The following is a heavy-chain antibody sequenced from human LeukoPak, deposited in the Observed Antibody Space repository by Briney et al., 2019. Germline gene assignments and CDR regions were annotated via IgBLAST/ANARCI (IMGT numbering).Heavy chain of an antibody. Sequence: GGSLRLSCAASGFTFDDYAMHWVRQAPGKGLEWVSGISWNSGSIGYADSVKGRFTISRDNAKNSPYLQMNSLRAEDMALYYCAKGVSSSWYWYFDLWGRGTLVTVSS. J-gene: IGHJ2*01. CDR3: AKGVSSSWYWYFDL. CDR1: GFTFDDYA. V-gene: IGHV3-9*03. CDR2: ISWNSGSI. D-gene: IGHD6-13*01.